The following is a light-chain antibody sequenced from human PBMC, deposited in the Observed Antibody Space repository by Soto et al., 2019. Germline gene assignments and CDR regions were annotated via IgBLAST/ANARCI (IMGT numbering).Light chain of an antibody. CDR3: QQYGSSPPRT. Sequence: EILLTQAPGTLSLSPGGRATLSCRASQSVSGSYLAWYQQKPGQAPRLLIYDASSRATGIPDRFSGSGSGTDFTLTISRLEPEDFAVYYCQQYGSSPPRTFGQGTKVDIK. J-gene: IGKJ1*01. V-gene: IGKV3-20*01. CDR1: QSVSGSY. CDR2: DAS.